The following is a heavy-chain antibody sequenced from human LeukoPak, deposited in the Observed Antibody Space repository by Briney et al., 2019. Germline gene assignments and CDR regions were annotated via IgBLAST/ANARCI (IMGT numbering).Heavy chain of an antibody. V-gene: IGHV1-69*13. D-gene: IGHD3-16*01. CDR2: IIPIFGTA. CDR1: GGTFSSYA. J-gene: IGHJ4*02. CDR3: ARVFRGGEGVFDY. Sequence: SVKVSCRASGGTFSSYAISWVRQAPGQGLEWMGGIIPIFGTANYAQKFQGRVTITADESTSTAYMELSSLRSEDTAVYYCARVFRGGEGVFDYWGQGTLVTVSS.